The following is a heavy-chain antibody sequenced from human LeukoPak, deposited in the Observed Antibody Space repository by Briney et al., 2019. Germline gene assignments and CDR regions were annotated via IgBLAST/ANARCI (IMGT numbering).Heavy chain of an antibody. J-gene: IGHJ1*01. CDR1: GYTFTSYG. CDR2: ISAYSGNT. Sequence: ASVKVSCKASGYTFTSYGISWVRQAPGQGLEWMGWISAYSGNTNYAQKLQGRVTMTTDTSTSTAYMELRSLRPDDTAVYYCARYRTYTSSYLQHWGQGTLVTVSS. V-gene: IGHV1-18*01. D-gene: IGHD2-2*01. CDR3: ARYRTYTSSYLQH.